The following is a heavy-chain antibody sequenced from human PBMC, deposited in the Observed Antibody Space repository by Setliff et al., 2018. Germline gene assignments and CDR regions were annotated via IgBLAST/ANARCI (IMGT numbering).Heavy chain of an antibody. CDR2: MNPNSGHT. V-gene: IGHV1-8*03. CDR3: ARGSRSGGKGGYNWFDP. CDR1: GYTFTSYD. Sequence: WASVKVSCKASGYTFTSYDINWVRQATGQGLEWMGWMNPNSGHTGYAQKSQGRVTITRNTSISTTYMELSSLRSEDTAVYYCARGSRSGGKGGYNWFDPWGQGTLVTVSS. D-gene: IGHD2-15*01. J-gene: IGHJ5*02.